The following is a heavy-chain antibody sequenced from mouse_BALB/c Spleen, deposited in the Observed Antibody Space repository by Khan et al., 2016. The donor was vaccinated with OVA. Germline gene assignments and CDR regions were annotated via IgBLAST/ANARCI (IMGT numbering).Heavy chain of an antibody. J-gene: IGHJ2*01. Sequence: DLVKPGASVKLSCKASGYTFTSYWINWIKQRPGQGLEWIGRIVPGSDSTYYNEMFKGKATLTVDTSSSTAYIQLSSLSSEDSAVYFCARAMGGKVPLDYGCQGTTLTVSS. CDR1: GYTFTSYW. V-gene: IGHV1S41*01. D-gene: IGHD1-1*02. CDR2: IVPGSDST. CDR3: ARAMGGKVPLDY.